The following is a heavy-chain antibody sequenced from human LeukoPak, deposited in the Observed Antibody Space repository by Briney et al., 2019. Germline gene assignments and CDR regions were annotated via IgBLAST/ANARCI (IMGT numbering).Heavy chain of an antibody. J-gene: IGHJ6*02. CDR1: GGSISSGGYY. D-gene: IGHD2-15*01. V-gene: IGHV4-31*03. Sequence: SETLSLTCTVSGGSISSGGYYWSWIRQHPGKGLEWIGYIYYSGSTYYNPSLKSRVTISVDTSKNQFSLKLSSVTAADTAVYYCARGRVVVVVAATPGYYYGMDVWGQGTTVTVSS. CDR3: ARGRVVVVVAATPGYYYGMDV. CDR2: IYYSGST.